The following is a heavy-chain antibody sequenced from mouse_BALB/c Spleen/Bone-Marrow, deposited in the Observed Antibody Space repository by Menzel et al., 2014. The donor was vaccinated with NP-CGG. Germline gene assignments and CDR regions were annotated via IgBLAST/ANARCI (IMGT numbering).Heavy chain of an antibody. CDR2: INPYNDGI. CDR3: ARWGIIYYYGSSPYAMDY. Sequence: EVHLVESGPELVKPGASVKTSCKASGYTFTSYVMHWVKQKPGQGLEWIGYINPYNDGIKYNEKFKGKATLTSDKSSSTAYMELSSLTSEDSAVYYCARWGIIYYYGSSPYAMDYWGQGTSVTVSS. CDR1: GYTFTSYV. D-gene: IGHD1-1*01. V-gene: IGHV1-14*01. J-gene: IGHJ4*01.